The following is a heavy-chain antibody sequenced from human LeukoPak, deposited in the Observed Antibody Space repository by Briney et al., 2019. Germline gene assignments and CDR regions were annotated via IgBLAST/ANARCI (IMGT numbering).Heavy chain of an antibody. CDR1: GFTFNTYA. D-gene: IGHD2-15*01. Sequence: GGSLRLSCAASGFTFNTYAMNWVRQAPGKGLEWVSAISDSGGSTYYADSVKGRFTISRDNSKNTVYLQIHRLRAEDTAVYYCAKGKGSSSSSVDWWGQGTLVTVSS. CDR2: ISDSGGST. V-gene: IGHV3-23*01. CDR3: AKGKGSSSSSVDW. J-gene: IGHJ4*02.